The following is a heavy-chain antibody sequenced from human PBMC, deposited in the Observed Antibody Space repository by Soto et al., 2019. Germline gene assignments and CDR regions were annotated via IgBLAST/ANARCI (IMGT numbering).Heavy chain of an antibody. CDR2: ISYDGSNK. V-gene: IGHV3-30-3*01. J-gene: IGHJ3*02. D-gene: IGHD4-17*01. CDR1: GFPFSSYW. CDR3: TNGEYASDAFDI. Sequence: HPGGSLRLSCAASGFPFSSYWMDWVRQAPGKGLEWVAVISYDGSNKYYADSVKGRFTISRDNSKNTLYLQMNSLRAEDTAVYYCTNGEYASDAFDIWGQGTMVTVSS.